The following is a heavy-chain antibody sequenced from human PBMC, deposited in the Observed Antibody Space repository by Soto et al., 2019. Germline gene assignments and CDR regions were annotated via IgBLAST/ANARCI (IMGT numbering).Heavy chain of an antibody. CDR3: ARGTYGSGRDYFDS. CDR2: ISGTTTDK. Sequence: QVQLVESGGNLVTPGGSLRLSCAASGFTFSDYYMSWIRQAPGKGLEWISYISGTTTDKRYADSVKGRFTISRDNAKNSLFLQTSSLRAEDTAVYYCARGTYGSGRDYFDSWGQGTLVTVSS. CDR1: GFTFSDYY. V-gene: IGHV3-11*06. D-gene: IGHD3-10*01. J-gene: IGHJ4*02.